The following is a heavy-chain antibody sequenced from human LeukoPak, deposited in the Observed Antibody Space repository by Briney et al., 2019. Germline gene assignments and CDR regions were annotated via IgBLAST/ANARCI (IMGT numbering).Heavy chain of an antibody. CDR1: GGSISSGSYY. V-gene: IGHV4-61*02. CDR3: ARAPRIGYSYGYYFDY. CDR2: IYTSGST. Sequence: ASQTLSLTCTVSGGSISSGSYYWSWNRQLAGKGLEWIGRIYTSGSTNYNPSLKSRVTISVDTSKNQFSLKLSSVTAADTAVYYCARAPRIGYSYGYYFDYWDQGTPVTVSS. D-gene: IGHD5-18*01. J-gene: IGHJ4*02.